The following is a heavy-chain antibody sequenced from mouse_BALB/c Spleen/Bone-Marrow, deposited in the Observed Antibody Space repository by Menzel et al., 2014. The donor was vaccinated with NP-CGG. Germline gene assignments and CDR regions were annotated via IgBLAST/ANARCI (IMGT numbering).Heavy chain of an antibody. Sequence: EVKLMESGGGLVQPGGSLKLSCAASRFTFSSYGMSWVRQTPDKRLELVATINSNGGSTYYPDSAKGRFTISRDNAKNTLYLQMSSLKSEDTAMYYCARDRYYGYAMDYWGQGTSVTVSS. D-gene: IGHD1-1*01. CDR2: INSNGGST. J-gene: IGHJ4*01. CDR1: RFTFSSYG. CDR3: ARDRYYGYAMDY. V-gene: IGHV5-6-3*01.